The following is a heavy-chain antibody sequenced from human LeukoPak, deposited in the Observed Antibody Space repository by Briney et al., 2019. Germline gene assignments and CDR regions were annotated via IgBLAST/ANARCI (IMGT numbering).Heavy chain of an antibody. CDR3: AASKLGIYVKDY. D-gene: IGHD7-27*01. Sequence: GAVKVSCKASGYTFTDYYMHWVRQAPGQGLEWMGWINPNSGGINHAQKFHDRVTMTRDTSISTAYMELSRLRSDDTAVYYCAASKLGIYVKDYWGQGTLVTVSS. J-gene: IGHJ4*02. CDR1: GYTFTDYY. CDR2: INPNSGGI. V-gene: IGHV1-2*02.